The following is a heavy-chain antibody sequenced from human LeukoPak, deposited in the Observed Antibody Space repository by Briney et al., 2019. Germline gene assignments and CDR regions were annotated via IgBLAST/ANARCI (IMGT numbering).Heavy chain of an antibody. Sequence: KPSETLSLTCAVYGGSFSGYYWSWIRQPPGKGLEWIGYIYYSGSTNYNPSLKSRVTISVDTSKNQFSLKLSSVTAADTAVYYCASSEVVVPAAILGPFDYWGQGTLVTVSS. V-gene: IGHV4-59*01. CDR3: ASSEVVVPAAILGPFDY. J-gene: IGHJ4*02. D-gene: IGHD2-2*02. CDR1: GGSFSGYY. CDR2: IYYSGST.